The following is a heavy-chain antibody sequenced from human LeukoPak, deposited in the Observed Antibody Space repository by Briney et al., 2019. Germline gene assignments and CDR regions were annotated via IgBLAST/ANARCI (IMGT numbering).Heavy chain of an antibody. CDR2: VYYSGST. V-gene: IGHV4-39*07. CDR1: GGSISRSSYY. CDR3: ARHCSSTSCPTAFDI. Sequence: SENLSLTCTVSGGSISRSSYYWGWIRQPPGKGLEWIGSVYYSGSTYYNPSLESRVTISEDTPKNQFSLNLSSVTAADTAVYYCARHCSSTSCPTAFDIWGQGTMVTVSS. J-gene: IGHJ3*02. D-gene: IGHD2-2*01.